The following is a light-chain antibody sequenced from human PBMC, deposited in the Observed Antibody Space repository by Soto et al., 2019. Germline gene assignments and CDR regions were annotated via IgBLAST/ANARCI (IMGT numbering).Light chain of an antibody. Sequence: QSALTQPRSVSGSPGQSVTISCTGTSSDVGGYNYVSWYQQFPGKAPKLIIYEVTNRPSGVSDRFSASKSANTASLTISGLQAEDGADYYCSSYTIRSTVVFGGGTKLTVL. V-gene: IGLV2-11*01. CDR2: EVT. CDR1: SSDVGGYNY. J-gene: IGLJ2*01. CDR3: SSYTIRSTVV.